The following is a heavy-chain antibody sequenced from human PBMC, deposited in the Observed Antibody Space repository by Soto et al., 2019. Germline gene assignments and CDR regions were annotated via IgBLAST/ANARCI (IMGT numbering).Heavy chain of an antibody. D-gene: IGHD6-19*01. CDR3: GRGGRQWLVTSDFNY. J-gene: IGHJ4*02. CDR2: VSHDGRNT. CDR1: GFTFSDYA. Sequence: VQLVESGGGVVQPGRSLRLSCAASGFTFSDYAMHWVRQAPGKGLEWVAVVSHDGRNTHYADSVKGRFTISRDSSKKTVSREMTTRLAEDTAVNYWGRGGRQWLVTSDFNYWGQGALGTVSS. V-gene: IGHV3-30*03.